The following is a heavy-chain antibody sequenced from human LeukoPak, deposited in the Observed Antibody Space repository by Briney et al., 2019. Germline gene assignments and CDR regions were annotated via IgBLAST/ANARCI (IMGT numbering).Heavy chain of an antibody. CDR1: RFTFSSYS. CDR2: ISSSGSTI. D-gene: IGHD2-15*01. CDR3: ARDLTLPYCSGGSGYSVHRPLLGY. J-gene: IGHJ4*01. Sequence: GGSLRLSCAASRFTFSSYSMNWVRQAPGKGLEWVSYISSSGSTIYYADSVKGRFTISRDNAKNSLYLQMNRLKAENTPVYYCARDLTLPYCSGGSGYSVHRPLLGYWGQGTLVTVSS. V-gene: IGHV3-48*04.